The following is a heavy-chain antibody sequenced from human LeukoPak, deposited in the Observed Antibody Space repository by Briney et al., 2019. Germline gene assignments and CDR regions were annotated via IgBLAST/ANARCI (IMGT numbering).Heavy chain of an antibody. CDR1: GFTFDDYA. J-gene: IGHJ4*02. D-gene: IGHD2-2*02. CDR2: ISWNSGSI. V-gene: IGHV3-9*03. CDR3: AKGYCSSTSCHTAY. Sequence: GGSLRLSCAASGFTFDDYAMHWVRQAPGKGLEWVSGISWNSGSIGYADSVKGRFTISRDNAKNSLYLQMNSLRADDMALYYCAKGYCSSTSCHTAYWGQGTLVTVSS.